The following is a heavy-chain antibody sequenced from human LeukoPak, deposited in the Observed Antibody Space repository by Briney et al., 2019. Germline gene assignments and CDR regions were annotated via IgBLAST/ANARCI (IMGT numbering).Heavy chain of an antibody. Sequence: PLEILSLTCAVYGGSFSGYYWSWIRQPPGKGLEWIGEINHSGSTNYNPSLKSRVTISVDTSKNQFSLKLSSVTAADTAVYYCARGRAVAGTRYYYYGMDVWGKGTTVTVSS. CDR2: INHSGST. D-gene: IGHD6-19*01. J-gene: IGHJ6*04. CDR1: GGSFSGYY. CDR3: ARGRAVAGTRYYYYGMDV. V-gene: IGHV4-34*01.